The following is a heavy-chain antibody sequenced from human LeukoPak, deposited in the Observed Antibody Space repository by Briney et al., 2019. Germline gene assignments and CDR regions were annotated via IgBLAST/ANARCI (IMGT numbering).Heavy chain of an antibody. J-gene: IGHJ4*02. CDR3: ARGEQLGQDFDY. V-gene: IGHV1-8*01. D-gene: IGHD6-13*01. CDR1: GYTFTSYD. Sequence: ASVKVSCKASGYTFTSYDINWVRQATGQGLEWMGWMNPNSGNTGYAQKFQGRVTMTRNTSISTAYMELSSLRSEDTAVYYCARGEQLGQDFDYWGQGTLVTVSS. CDR2: MNPNSGNT.